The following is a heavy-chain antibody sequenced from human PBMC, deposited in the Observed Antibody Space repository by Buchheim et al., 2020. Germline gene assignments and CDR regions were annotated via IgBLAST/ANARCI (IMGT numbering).Heavy chain of an antibody. V-gene: IGHV3-30*04. CDR1: GFIFSSYA. D-gene: IGHD3-9*01. Sequence: QVQLVESGGGVVQPGRSLRLSCAASGFIFSSYAMHWLRQAPGKGLEWVSVISYDGSNKYYADSVKGRFTISRDNSKNTLYLQMNSLRAEDTAVYYCARDILTGYPPYYFDYWGQGTL. J-gene: IGHJ4*02. CDR2: ISYDGSNK. CDR3: ARDILTGYPPYYFDY.